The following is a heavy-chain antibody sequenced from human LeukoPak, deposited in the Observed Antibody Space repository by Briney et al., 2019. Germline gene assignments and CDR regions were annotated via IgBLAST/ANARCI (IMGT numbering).Heavy chain of an antibody. D-gene: IGHD2-15*01. J-gene: IGHJ5*02. V-gene: IGHV3-74*01. CDR3: TRRVSTTRWFDP. CDR1: GFTFSSYW. CDR2: IKSDGSTT. Sequence: PGGSLRLSCAASGFTFSSYWMHWVRQAPGKGLVWASRIKSDGSTTNYADSVKGRFTISRDNAENTLYLQMNSLRVEDTAVYYCTRRVSTTRWFDPWGQGTLVTVSS.